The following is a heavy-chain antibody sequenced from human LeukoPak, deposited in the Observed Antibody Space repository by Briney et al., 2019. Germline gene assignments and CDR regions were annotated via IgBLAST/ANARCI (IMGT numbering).Heavy chain of an antibody. CDR1: GFTFSSYA. CDR2: ISGSGGST. V-gene: IGHV3-23*01. D-gene: IGHD1-7*01. J-gene: IGHJ6*02. CDR3: AKDLTPNWNYVVGYYYYGMDV. Sequence: PGGSLRLSCAASGFTFSSYAMSWVRQAPGKGLEWVSAISGSGGSTYYADSVKGRFTISRDNSKNTLYLQMNSLRAEDTAVYYCAKDLTPNWNYVVGYYYYGMDVWGQGTTVTVSS.